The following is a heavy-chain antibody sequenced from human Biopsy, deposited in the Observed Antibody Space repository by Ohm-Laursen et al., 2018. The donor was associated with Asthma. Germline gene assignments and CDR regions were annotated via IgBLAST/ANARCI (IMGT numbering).Heavy chain of an antibody. CDR1: GDSLGSFINYA. D-gene: IGHD5-12*01. CDR2: LITVLGTA. V-gene: IGHV1-69*13. CDR3: ARGYSGTDRIVYYYSGMEV. Sequence: VKISCKASGDSLGSFINYAISWVRQAPIQGLEWMGGLITVLGTADYAPMFEGRVTITADETTSTAYLELTSLRFEDTAVYYCARGYSGTDRIVYYYSGMEVWGQGTTVTVSS. J-gene: IGHJ6*02.